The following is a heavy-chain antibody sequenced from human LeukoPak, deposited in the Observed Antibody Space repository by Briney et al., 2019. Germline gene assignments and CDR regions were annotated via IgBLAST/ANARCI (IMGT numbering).Heavy chain of an antibody. Sequence: GGSLRLSCAASGFIFNDYYIDWVRQAPGKGLEWVSYISSGSSTIYYADSVKGRFTISRDDAQNSLYLQMNSLRAEDTAVYYCAKNTWKSSDSGRGRMDVWGQGTTVTVSS. D-gene: IGHD3-10*01. V-gene: IGHV3-48*01. CDR2: ISSGSSTI. J-gene: IGHJ6*02. CDR1: GFIFNDYY. CDR3: AKNTWKSSDSGRGRMDV.